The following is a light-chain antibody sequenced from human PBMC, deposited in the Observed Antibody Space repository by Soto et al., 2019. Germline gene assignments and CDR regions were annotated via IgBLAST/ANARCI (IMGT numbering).Light chain of an antibody. Sequence: QSVLTQPPSVSGAPGQRVTISCTGSSSNIGAGYDVHWYQQLPGTAPKLLIYGNSNRPSGVPDRFSGPKSGTSASLAITGLQVEDEADYYCQSFDSSLSGYVFGTGTKVTVL. CDR2: GNS. J-gene: IGLJ1*01. V-gene: IGLV1-40*01. CDR3: QSFDSSLSGYV. CDR1: SSNIGAGYD.